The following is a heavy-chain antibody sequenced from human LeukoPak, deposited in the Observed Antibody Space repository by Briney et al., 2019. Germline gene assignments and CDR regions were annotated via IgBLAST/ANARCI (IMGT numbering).Heavy chain of an antibody. CDR2: IYTSGST. J-gene: IGHJ3*02. D-gene: IGHD1-26*01. CDR3: VRDWEGFNFDI. V-gene: IGHV4-4*07. Sequence: SETLSLTCTVSGGSISSYYWSWIRQPAGKGLEWIGRIYTSGSTNYNPSLKSRVTMSVDTSKNQFSLKMNSVTAADTAVYYCVRDWEGFNFDIWGQGTMVTVSS. CDR1: GGSISSYY.